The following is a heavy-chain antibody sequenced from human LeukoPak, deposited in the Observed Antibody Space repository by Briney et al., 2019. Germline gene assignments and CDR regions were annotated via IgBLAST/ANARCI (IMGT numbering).Heavy chain of an antibody. J-gene: IGHJ6*01. CDR2: MYSGGST. CDR3: ARSYSNHLFGMDV. V-gene: IGHV3-66*01. D-gene: IGHD4-11*01. Sequence: PGGSLSLPCAASGFTVSSYYMTWVRQAPGKGLEWVSVMYSGGSTYYADSVKGRVAISRDNSQNTVFLQMNSVRVEDTAVYYCARSYSNHLFGMDVWEQGTAVTVSS. CDR1: GFTVSSYY.